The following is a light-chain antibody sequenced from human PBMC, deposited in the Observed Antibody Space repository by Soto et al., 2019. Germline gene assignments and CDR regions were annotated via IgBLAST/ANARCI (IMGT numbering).Light chain of an antibody. CDR2: AAS. CDR1: QSIHSY. J-gene: IGKJ2*01. Sequence: DIQMTQSPSSLSASVGDRLTITCRASQSIHSYLNWYQQKLGKAPKLLIYAASSLQSGVPSRFSGSGSGTDFTLTISSLQPEDFATYYCQQSYTIPYTFGQGTKLEIK. V-gene: IGKV1-39*01. CDR3: QQSYTIPYT.